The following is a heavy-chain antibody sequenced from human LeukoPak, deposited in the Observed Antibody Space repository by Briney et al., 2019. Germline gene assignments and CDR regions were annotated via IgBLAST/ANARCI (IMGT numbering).Heavy chain of an antibody. Sequence: PGGSLRLSCAASGFTFSSYEMHWVRQTPGKGLEWVSYISSSGSTKYYADSVKGRFTISRDNAKNSLYLQMNSLRVEDTAVYNCARWMFGSGSCADYWGQGTLVTVSS. J-gene: IGHJ4*02. CDR3: ARWMFGSGSCADY. CDR2: ISSSGSTK. CDR1: GFTFSSYE. D-gene: IGHD3-10*01. V-gene: IGHV3-48*03.